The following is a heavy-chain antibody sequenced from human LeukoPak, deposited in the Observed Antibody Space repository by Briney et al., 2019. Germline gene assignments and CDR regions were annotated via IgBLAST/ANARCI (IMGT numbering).Heavy chain of an antibody. D-gene: IGHD1-26*01. CDR2: ISPYNSNT. CDR3: ARRTSGSSYSYYYYMDV. Sequence: GASVKVSCKSSGYTFTTYGISWMRQAPGQSLEWMGWISPYNSNTKYAQKLQGRVTMTTDTSTNTAYMEVRSLRSEDTAVYYCARRTSGSSYSYYYYMDVWGKGTTVTVSS. CDR1: GYTFTTYG. V-gene: IGHV1-18*01. J-gene: IGHJ6*03.